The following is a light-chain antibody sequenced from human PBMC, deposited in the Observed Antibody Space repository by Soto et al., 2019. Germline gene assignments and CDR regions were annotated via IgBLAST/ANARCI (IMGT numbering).Light chain of an antibody. CDR1: QSISRY. V-gene: IGKV3-20*01. J-gene: IGKJ1*01. CDR3: QQYGSSPPT. Sequence: LVFTQSSGTLSLSPGEITTLCFMASQSISRYLAWYHQKPGQGPRLLIYGASSRATGTPDRFSGSGSGTDFTLTINRLEPEDFALYYCQQYGSSPPTFGQGTKVDIK. CDR2: GAS.